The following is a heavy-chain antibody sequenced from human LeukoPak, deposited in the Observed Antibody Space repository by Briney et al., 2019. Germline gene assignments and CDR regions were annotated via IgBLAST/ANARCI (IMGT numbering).Heavy chain of an antibody. CDR1: GFTFSSYE. D-gene: IGHD4-23*01. V-gene: IGHV3-48*03. CDR3: ARDRSPVAY. CDR2: ISYDGSTI. J-gene: IGHJ4*02. Sequence: GGSLRLSCAASGFTFSSYEMNWVRQAPGRGLEWVSYISYDGSTIHYADSVKGPFTISRDNAKNSLYLQMNILRAEHTGFYYCARDRSPVAYWGEGTLVTVSS.